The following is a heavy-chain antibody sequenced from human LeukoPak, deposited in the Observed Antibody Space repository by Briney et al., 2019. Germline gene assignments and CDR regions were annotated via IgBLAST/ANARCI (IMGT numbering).Heavy chain of an antibody. CDR3: ATSPTVTTEH. CDR1: GFTFSSYA. Sequence: GGSLRLSCAASGFTFSSYAMSWVRQAPGKGLEWVSAVSGSGGSTYYADSVKGRFTISRDNSKNTLYLQMNSLRAEDTAVYYCATSPTVTTEHWGQGTLVTVSS. J-gene: IGHJ1*01. CDR2: VSGSGGST. V-gene: IGHV3-23*01. D-gene: IGHD4-17*01.